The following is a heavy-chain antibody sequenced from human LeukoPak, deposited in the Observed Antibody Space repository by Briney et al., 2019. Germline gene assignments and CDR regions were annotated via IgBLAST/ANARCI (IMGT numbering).Heavy chain of an antibody. Sequence: LETLSLTCTVSGGSISSGGYYWSWIRQHPGKGLEWIGYIYYSGSTNYNPSLKTRVTISVDTSKNQFSLKLSSVTAADTAVYYCARQASCSSTNCYPFDYWGQGTLVTVSS. J-gene: IGHJ4*02. CDR3: ARQASCSSTNCYPFDY. D-gene: IGHD2-2*01. CDR1: GGSISSGGYY. CDR2: IYYSGST. V-gene: IGHV4-61*08.